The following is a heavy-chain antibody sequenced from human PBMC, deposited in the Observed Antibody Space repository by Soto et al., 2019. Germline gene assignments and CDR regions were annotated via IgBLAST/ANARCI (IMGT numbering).Heavy chain of an antibody. D-gene: IGHD1-26*01. CDR3: ARVGATFGLDV. Sequence: QLQLVESGGGVVQPGRSLRLSCAASGFTFKSHAMHWVRQAPGKGLEWVALISYDGSNKHYADSVKGRLTISRDNSNNTLYLQMNSLRAEDTPVYSCARVGATFGLDVWGQGTTVTVSS. CDR1: GFTFKSHA. J-gene: IGHJ6*02. CDR2: ISYDGSNK. V-gene: IGHV3-30-3*01.